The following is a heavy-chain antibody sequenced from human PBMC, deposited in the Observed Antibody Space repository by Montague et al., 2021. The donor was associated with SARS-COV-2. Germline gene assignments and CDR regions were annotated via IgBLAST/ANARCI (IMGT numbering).Heavy chain of an antibody. J-gene: IGHJ6*02. V-gene: IGHV6-1*01. Sequence: CAISGDSVVSISATSNWLRHSLSRGLKWLGSTYYRSKWYNDYAVSVRGRVTINPDTSKNQFSLQLNSVTPEDTAIYYCTSGREGNYNVIDFWGQGTTVIVSS. CDR2: TYYRSKWYN. D-gene: IGHD1-1*01. CDR1: GDSVVSISAT. CDR3: TSGREGNYNVIDF.